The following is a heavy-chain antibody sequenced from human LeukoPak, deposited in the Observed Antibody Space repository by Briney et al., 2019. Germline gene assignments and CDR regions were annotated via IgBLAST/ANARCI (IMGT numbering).Heavy chain of an antibody. J-gene: IGHJ6*03. CDR2: INPNSGGT. CDR3: ARAREVIVVVITTNYYYYMDV. V-gene: IGHV1-2*06. CDR1: GCTFTGYY. D-gene: IGHD3-22*01. Sequence: ASVKVSCKASGCTFTGYYMHWVRQAPGQGLEWMGRINPNSGGTNCAQKFQGRVTMTRDTSISTAYMELSRLRSDDTAVYYCARAREVIVVVITTNYYYYMDVWGKGTTVTVSS.